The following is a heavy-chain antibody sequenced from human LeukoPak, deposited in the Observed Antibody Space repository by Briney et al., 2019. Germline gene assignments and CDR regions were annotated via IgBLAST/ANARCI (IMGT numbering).Heavy chain of an antibody. CDR1: GFTFDDYA. D-gene: IGHD5-18*01. CDR2: ISWNSGTI. Sequence: PGGSLRLSCAASGFTFDDYAMHWVRQVPGKGLEWVSGISWNSGTIYYADSVKGRFTISRDNAKNSLYLQMSSLRVEDTAVYYCARDPRGITALVDYFDYWGQGTLVTVSS. CDR3: ARDPRGITALVDYFDY. V-gene: IGHV3-9*01. J-gene: IGHJ4*02.